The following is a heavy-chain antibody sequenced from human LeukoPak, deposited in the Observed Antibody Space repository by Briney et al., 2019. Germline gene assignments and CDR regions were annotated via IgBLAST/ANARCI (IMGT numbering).Heavy chain of an antibody. CDR3: APVQWLADTWGY. CDR2: IYYSGIT. Sequence: SETLSLTCAVSGGSISSSSYYWGWIRQPPGKGLEWIGSIYYSGITYYNPSLKSRVTISLDTSKNQFSLKLTSVTAADTAVYYCAPVQWLADTWGYWGQGTLVTVSS. CDR1: GGSISSSSYY. D-gene: IGHD6-19*01. V-gene: IGHV4-39*01. J-gene: IGHJ4*02.